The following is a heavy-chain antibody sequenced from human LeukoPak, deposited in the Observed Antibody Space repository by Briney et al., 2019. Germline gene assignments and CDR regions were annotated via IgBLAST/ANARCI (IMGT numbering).Heavy chain of an antibody. CDR3: AKGRSAVAGTFDY. J-gene: IGHJ4*02. V-gene: IGHV3-9*01. CDR2: ISWNSGSI. Sequence: PGGSLRLSCAASGFTFDDYAMHWVRQAPGKGLEWVSGISWNSGSIGYADSVKGRFTISRDNSKNTLYLQMNSLRAEDTAVYYCAKGRSAVAGTFDYWGQGTLVTVSS. CDR1: GFTFDDYA. D-gene: IGHD6-19*01.